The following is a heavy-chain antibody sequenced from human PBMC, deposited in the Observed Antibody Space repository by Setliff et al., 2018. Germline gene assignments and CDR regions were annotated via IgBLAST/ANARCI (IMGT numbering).Heavy chain of an antibody. Sequence: SETLSLTCTVSGGPILSSFLSWIRQPPGKGLEWIGYLYNSGSAKYNPSLKSRVTISLDTSKNHFSLNLTSVTAADTAIYYCARGMPIGYFQPWGQGTLVTVSS. J-gene: IGHJ1*01. CDR2: LYNSGSA. CDR1: GGPILSSF. D-gene: IGHD2-2*01. CDR3: ARGMPIGYFQP. V-gene: IGHV4-59*01.